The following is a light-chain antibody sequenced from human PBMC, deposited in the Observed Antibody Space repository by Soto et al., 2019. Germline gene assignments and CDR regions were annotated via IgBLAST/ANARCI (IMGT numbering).Light chain of an antibody. J-gene: IGKJ4*01. Sequence: DIQVTHSPSSLSPSVGDRVTITFRSSRSISDWLAWYQQKPGKAPELLIFDASNLKSGVPSRFSGSGSGTEFTLTISSLQPEDFASYYCQQHRSYPVTFGGGTKVDIK. CDR3: QQHRSYPVT. CDR1: RSISDW. V-gene: IGKV1-5*01. CDR2: DAS.